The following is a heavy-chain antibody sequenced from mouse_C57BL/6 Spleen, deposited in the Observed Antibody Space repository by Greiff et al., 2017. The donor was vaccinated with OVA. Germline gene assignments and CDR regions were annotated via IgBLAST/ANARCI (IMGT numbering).Heavy chain of an antibody. CDR1: GYSITSGYY. CDR2: ISYDGSN. Sequence: EVQLQESGPGLVKPSQSLSLTCSVTGYSITSGYYWNWIRQFPGNKLEWMGYISYDGSNNYNPSLKNRISITRDTSKNQFFLKLNSVTTEDTATYYCARAGDGYYVGYWYFDVWGTGTTVTVSS. D-gene: IGHD2-3*01. CDR3: ARAGDGYYVGYWYFDV. V-gene: IGHV3-6*01. J-gene: IGHJ1*03.